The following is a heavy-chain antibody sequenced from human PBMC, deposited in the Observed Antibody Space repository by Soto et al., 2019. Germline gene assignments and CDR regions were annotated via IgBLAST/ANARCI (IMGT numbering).Heavy chain of an antibody. CDR2: ISYDGSNK. D-gene: IGHD3-22*01. Sequence: GGSLRLSCAASGFTFSSYAMHWVRQAPGKGLEWVAVISYDGSNKYYADSVKGRFTISRDNSKNTLYLQMNSLRAEDTAVYYCARAHLPFYDSSGYYYDAFDIWGQGTMVTVSS. J-gene: IGHJ3*02. CDR3: ARAHLPFYDSSGYYYDAFDI. V-gene: IGHV3-30*04. CDR1: GFTFSSYA.